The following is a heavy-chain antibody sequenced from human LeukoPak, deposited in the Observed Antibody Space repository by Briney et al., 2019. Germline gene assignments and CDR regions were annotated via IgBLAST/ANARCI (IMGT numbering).Heavy chain of an antibody. J-gene: IGHJ5*02. Sequence: GGSLRLSCAASGFSFSSYGMHWVRQAPGKGLEWVSAISGSGGSTYYADSVKGRFTISRDNSKNTLYLQMNSLRAEDTAVYYCAKGSPGYYGSGSYYNLWGQGTLVTVSS. V-gene: IGHV3-23*01. CDR3: AKGSPGYYGSGSYYNL. CDR1: GFSFSSYG. D-gene: IGHD3-10*01. CDR2: ISGSGGST.